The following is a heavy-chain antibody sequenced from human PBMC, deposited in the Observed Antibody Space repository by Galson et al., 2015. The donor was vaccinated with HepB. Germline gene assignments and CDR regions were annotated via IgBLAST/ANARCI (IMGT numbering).Heavy chain of an antibody. D-gene: IGHD2-21*02. Sequence: SVKVSCKASGYTFTSYGISWVRQAPGQGLGWMGWISAYNGNTNYVQKFQGRVTMTTDTSTSTAYMELRSLRSDDTAVYYCARDKALAYCGGDCYSGFDPWGQGTLVTVSS. CDR3: ARDKALAYCGGDCYSGFDP. J-gene: IGHJ5*02. V-gene: IGHV1-18*01. CDR1: GYTFTSYG. CDR2: ISAYNGNT.